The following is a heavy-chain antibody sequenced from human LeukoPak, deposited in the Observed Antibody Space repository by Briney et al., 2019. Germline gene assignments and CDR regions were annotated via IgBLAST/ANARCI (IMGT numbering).Heavy chain of an antibody. D-gene: IGHD2-2*03. V-gene: IGHV3-33*01. J-gene: IGHJ6*02. CDR3: ARDLGIVVVPAAIDGMDV. Sequence: GGSLRLSCAASGFTFSSYGMHWVRQAPGKGLEWVALIWYDGSNKDYADSVKGRFTISRDDSKNTVYLQMNSLRAEDTAVYYCARDLGIVVVPAAIDGMDVWGQGTTVTVSS. CDR2: IWYDGSNK. CDR1: GFTFSSYG.